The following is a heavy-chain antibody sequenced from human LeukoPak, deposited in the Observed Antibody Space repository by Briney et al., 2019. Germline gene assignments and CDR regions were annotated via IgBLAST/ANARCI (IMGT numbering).Heavy chain of an antibody. Sequence: TSETLSLTCAVSGGSISSGGYSWSWIRQPPGKGLEWIGYIYYSGSTYYNPSLKSRVTISVDTSKNQFSLKLSSVTAADTAVYYCARAYSGSYLTNWFDPWGQGTLVTVSS. D-gene: IGHD1-26*01. CDR1: GGSISSGGYS. CDR2: IYYSGST. V-gene: IGHV4-30-4*07. J-gene: IGHJ5*02. CDR3: ARAYSGSYLTNWFDP.